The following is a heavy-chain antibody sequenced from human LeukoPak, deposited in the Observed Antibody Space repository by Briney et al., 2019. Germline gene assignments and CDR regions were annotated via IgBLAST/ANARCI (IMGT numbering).Heavy chain of an antibody. CDR3: ARGFYDFWSGYRLSVTRNPKRFDP. V-gene: IGHV4-34*01. CDR2: INHSGST. D-gene: IGHD3-3*01. J-gene: IGHJ5*02. CDR1: GGSFSGYD. Sequence: SETLSLTCAVYGGSFSGYDWSWIRQPPGKGLEWIGEINHSGSTNYNPSLKGRLTISVDTSKNQFSLKLSSVTAADTAVCYCARGFYDFWSGYRLSVTRNPKRFDPWGQGTLVTVSS.